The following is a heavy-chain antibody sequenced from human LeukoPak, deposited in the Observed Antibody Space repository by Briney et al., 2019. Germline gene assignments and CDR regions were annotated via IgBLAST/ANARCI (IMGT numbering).Heavy chain of an antibody. CDR1: GFISCNYE. CDR3: ARANASIRGEGFEI. D-gene: IGHD5-12*01. CDR2: SSGSGGAK. V-gene: IGHV3-48*03. J-gene: IGHJ3*02. Sequence: SLLLSCAASGFISCNYEMNWVRQPAARGGEGVSYSSGSGGAKYYPDSVKGRFPIFRDNPKNSLYLQMNSLRAEDTAIYYCARANASIRGEGFEIWGQGTVVTVSS.